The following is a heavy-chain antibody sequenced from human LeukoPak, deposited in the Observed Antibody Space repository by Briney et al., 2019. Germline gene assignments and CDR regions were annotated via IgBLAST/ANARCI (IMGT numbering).Heavy chain of an antibody. J-gene: IGHJ6*03. CDR3: AREDNLVMTLYYHMDV. Sequence: GGSLRLSCAASGFTFSSYAMSWGRQAPGKGLEWVSTISGSGDSTPYADSVKGRFTISRDNAKHSLYLQMNSLRAEDTAVYYCAREDNLVMTLYYHMDVWGKGTTVTVSS. CDR2: ISGSGDST. D-gene: IGHD1-20*01. CDR1: GFTFSSYA. V-gene: IGHV3-23*01.